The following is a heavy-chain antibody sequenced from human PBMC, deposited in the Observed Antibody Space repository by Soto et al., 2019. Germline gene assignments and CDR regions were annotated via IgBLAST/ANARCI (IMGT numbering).Heavy chain of an antibody. D-gene: IGHD1-26*01. CDR3: ARARGTYFFDY. CDR2: IYYSGST. Sequence: QVQLQESGPGLVKPSETLSLTCSVSGGSITGYYWSWIRQPPGKGLEWFGYIYYSGSTNYNPSLKSRVTISVDTSKNQFSLKLSSVAAADTAIHYCARARGTYFFDYWGPGTLVTVSS. J-gene: IGHJ4*02. V-gene: IGHV4-59*01. CDR1: GGSITGYY.